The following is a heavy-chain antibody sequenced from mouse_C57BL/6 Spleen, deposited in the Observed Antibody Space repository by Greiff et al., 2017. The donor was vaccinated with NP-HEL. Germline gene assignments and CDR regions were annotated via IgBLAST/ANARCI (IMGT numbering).Heavy chain of an antibody. D-gene: IGHD2-4*01. CDR2: ISSGGDYI. V-gene: IGHV5-9-1*02. CDR3: TREGGLQDAMDY. Sequence: EVQGVESGEGLVKPGGSLKLSCAASGFTFSSYAMSWVRQTPEKRLEWVAYISSGGDYIYYADTVKGRFTISRDNARNTLYLQMSSLKSEDTAMYYCTREGGLQDAMDYWGQGTSVTVSS. J-gene: IGHJ4*01. CDR1: GFTFSSYA.